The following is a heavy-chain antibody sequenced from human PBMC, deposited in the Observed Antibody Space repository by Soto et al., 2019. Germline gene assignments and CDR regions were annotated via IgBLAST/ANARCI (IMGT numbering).Heavy chain of an antibody. Sequence: PGESLKISCKGSGYSFTSYWIGWVRQMPGKGLEWMGIIYPGDSDTRYSPSFQGQVTISADKSISTAYLQWSSLKASDTAMYYCARAMYSSSWYSPSGMDVWGQGTTVTVS. J-gene: IGHJ6*02. CDR2: IYPGDSDT. D-gene: IGHD6-13*01. V-gene: IGHV5-51*01. CDR3: ARAMYSSSWYSPSGMDV. CDR1: GYSFTSYW.